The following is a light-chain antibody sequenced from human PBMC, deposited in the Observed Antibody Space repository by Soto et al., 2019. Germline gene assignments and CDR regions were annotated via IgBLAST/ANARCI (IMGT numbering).Light chain of an antibody. CDR3: QQRSNWPP. CDR2: DAS. J-gene: IGKJ4*01. CDR1: QSVSSY. V-gene: IGKV3-11*01. Sequence: EIVLTQSPATLSLSPGERATLSCRASQSVSSYLAWYQQKPGQAPRLLIYDASNRATGIPARFSGSGSGTDFTLTISSLEPEDFAAYYCQQRSNWPPFGGGTKVDIK.